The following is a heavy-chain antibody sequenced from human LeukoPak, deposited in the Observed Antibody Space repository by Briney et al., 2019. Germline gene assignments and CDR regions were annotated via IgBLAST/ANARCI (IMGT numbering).Heavy chain of an antibody. V-gene: IGHV3-13*01. CDR2: IGTAGDT. CDR1: GFTFSSYD. J-gene: IGHJ4*02. D-gene: IGHD4-17*01. Sequence: GSLRLSCAASGFTFSSYDMHWVRRATGKGLEWVSAIGTAGDTYYPGSVKGRFTISRENAKNSLYPQMNSLRAGDTAVYYCARTTKYGDYDYWGQGTLVTVSS. CDR3: ARTTKYGDYDY.